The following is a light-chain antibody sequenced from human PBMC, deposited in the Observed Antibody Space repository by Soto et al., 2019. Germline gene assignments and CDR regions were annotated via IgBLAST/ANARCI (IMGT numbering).Light chain of an antibody. CDR3: HHYGYGADT. CDR2: DAS. CDR1: ETVGSNY. J-gene: IGKJ2*01. Sequence: EVVLTQSPGTLSLSPGERATLSCRARETVGSNYLAWYQQQPGQAPRLLIFDASSRATGIPDRFSGSGSGTEFSLTISRLEPEDSAVYFCHHYGYGADTFGQGTKLEI. V-gene: IGKV3-20*01.